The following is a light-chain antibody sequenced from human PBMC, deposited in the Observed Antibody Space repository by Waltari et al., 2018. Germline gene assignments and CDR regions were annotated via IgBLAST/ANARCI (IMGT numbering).Light chain of an antibody. V-gene: IGKV1-5*03. J-gene: IGKJ2*01. Sequence: DIQVTQSPSTLSASLGDRVTITCRASQSISNWLAWYQQKPGKAPKILIHQASILESGVPSRFSGSGSGTDFTLIIGSLQPDDFAAYYCQQYRTSTYTFGQGTKLEIK. CDR3: QQYRTSTYT. CDR1: QSISNW. CDR2: QAS.